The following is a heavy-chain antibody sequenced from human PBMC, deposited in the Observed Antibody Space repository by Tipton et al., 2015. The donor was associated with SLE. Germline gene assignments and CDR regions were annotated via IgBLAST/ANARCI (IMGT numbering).Heavy chain of an antibody. CDR3: ARDPHPLTGYYPDFDY. CDR2: IKQDGSEK. Sequence: SLRLSCAASGITFSSYWMSWVRQAPGKGLEWVANIKQDGSEKYYVDSVKGRFTISRDNAKNSLYLQMNSLRAEDTAVYYCARDPHPLTGYYPDFDYWGQGTLVTVSS. CDR1: GITFSSYW. V-gene: IGHV3-7*01. J-gene: IGHJ4*02. D-gene: IGHD3-9*01.